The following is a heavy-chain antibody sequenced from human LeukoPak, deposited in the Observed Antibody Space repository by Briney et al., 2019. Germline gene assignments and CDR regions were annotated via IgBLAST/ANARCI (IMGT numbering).Heavy chain of an antibody. Sequence: PSETLSLTCTVSGGSVSGSYWNWLRQPPGEGLECIGYVSNSGSGSTKYNPSLESRVTMSVETSKNQFSLKLSSVTAADTAVYYCAKWNGGRYHFASWGQGTLVTVSS. CDR1: GGSVSGSY. J-gene: IGHJ4*02. D-gene: IGHD1-26*01. CDR3: AKWNGGRYHFAS. V-gene: IGHV4-59*02. CDR2: VSNSGSGST.